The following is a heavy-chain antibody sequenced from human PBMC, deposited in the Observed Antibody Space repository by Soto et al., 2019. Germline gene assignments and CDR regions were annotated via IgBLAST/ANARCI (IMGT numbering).Heavy chain of an antibody. D-gene: IGHD6-25*01. Sequence: GPTLVNPTQTLTLTCTFSGFSLSTSGMRVSWIRQPPGKALEWLARIDWDDDKFYGTSLKTRLTISKDTSKNQVVLTMTNMDPVDTATYYCARIPASYGMDVWGQGTTVTVSS. CDR1: GFSLSTSGMR. CDR3: ARIPASYGMDV. CDR2: IDWDDDK. V-gene: IGHV2-70*04. J-gene: IGHJ6*02.